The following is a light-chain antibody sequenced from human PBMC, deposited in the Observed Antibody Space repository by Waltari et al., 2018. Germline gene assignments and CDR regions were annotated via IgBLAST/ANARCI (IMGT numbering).Light chain of an antibody. Sequence: QSALTPPASLSGAPGQSIPISCTGTSRDIGAYNLVPWYQQHPGKAPKVIIYGVTERPSGVSDRFSGSKSANTASLTISGLQAEDEADYYCCSYADGTTSVFGGGTKVTVL. J-gene: IGLJ3*02. V-gene: IGLV2-23*02. CDR3: CSYADGTTSV. CDR2: GVT. CDR1: SRDIGAYNL.